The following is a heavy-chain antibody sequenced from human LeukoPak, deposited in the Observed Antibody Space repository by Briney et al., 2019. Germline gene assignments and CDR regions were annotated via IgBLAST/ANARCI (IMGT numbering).Heavy chain of an antibody. CDR3: VRVTPGAWYFDL. J-gene: IGHJ2*01. Sequence: ASVKVSCKASGYTFTGYYMHWVRQAPGQGLEWMGWINPNSGGTDYAQKFQGGVTMTRDTSLSTAHMELSSLRSDDTAMYFCVRVTPGAWYFDLWGRGTLVTVSS. D-gene: IGHD2-15*01. CDR1: GYTFTGYY. V-gene: IGHV1-2*02. CDR2: INPNSGGT.